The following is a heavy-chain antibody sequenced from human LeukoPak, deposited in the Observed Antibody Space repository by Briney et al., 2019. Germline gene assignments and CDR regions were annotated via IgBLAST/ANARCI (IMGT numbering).Heavy chain of an antibody. J-gene: IGHJ4*02. CDR2: IYYSGST. V-gene: IGHV4-39*01. CDR1: GGSISSSSYY. Sequence: PSETLSLTCTVSGGSISSSSYYWGWIRQPPGKGLEWIGSIYYSGSTYYNPSLKSRVTISVDTSKNQFSLKLSSVTAADTAVYYCAKGLTWDSTSCSDWGQGTLVTVSS. D-gene: IGHD2-2*01. CDR3: AKGLTWDSTSCSD.